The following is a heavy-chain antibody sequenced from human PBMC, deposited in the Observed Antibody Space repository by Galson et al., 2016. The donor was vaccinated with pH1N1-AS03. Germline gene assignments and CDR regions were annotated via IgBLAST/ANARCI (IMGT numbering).Heavy chain of an antibody. J-gene: IGHJ6*02. V-gene: IGHV5-51*01. CDR3: ARPPHSSVWRYGMGV. CDR2: IYPTDSDT. CDR1: ENSFARHW. D-gene: IGHD6-19*01. Sequence: QSGAEVKKPGESLKISCKGSENSFARHWIAWVRQMPGKGLESMGIIYPTDSDTSNSPSFQGRVTISADKSTDTAYPQWTNLKASDTATYYCARPPHSSVWRYGMGVWGQGTTVIVSS.